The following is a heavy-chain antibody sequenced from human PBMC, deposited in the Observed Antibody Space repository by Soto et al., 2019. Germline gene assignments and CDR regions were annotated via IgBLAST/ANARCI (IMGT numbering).Heavy chain of an antibody. D-gene: IGHD5-18*01. CDR1: GGSISSGDYY. V-gene: IGHV4-31*03. Sequence: LSLTCTVSGGSISSGDYYWSWIRQHPGKGLEWIGYIYYSGSTYYNPSLKSRVTISVDTSKNQFSLKLSSVTAADTAVYYCASVDTAMVIFDYWGQGTLVTVSS. CDR3: ASVDTAMVIFDY. J-gene: IGHJ4*02. CDR2: IYYSGST.